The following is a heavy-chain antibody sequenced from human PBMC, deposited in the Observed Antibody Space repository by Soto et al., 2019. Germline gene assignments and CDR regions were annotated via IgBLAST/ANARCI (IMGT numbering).Heavy chain of an antibody. CDR2: LYLGGAP. V-gene: IGHV4-4*07. Sequence: QVQIQGSGPGLVTPSDTLSLTCTVSDASITNFFWNWVRQPAGGPLEWIGRLYLGGAPTYNPSLRSRLFISADTSKNQVSLKLTSVTAADTAVYYCAADSGRGGRAFDHWGHGALATVSS. CDR1: DASITNFF. J-gene: IGHJ4*01. CDR3: AADSGRGGRAFDH. D-gene: IGHD3-10*01.